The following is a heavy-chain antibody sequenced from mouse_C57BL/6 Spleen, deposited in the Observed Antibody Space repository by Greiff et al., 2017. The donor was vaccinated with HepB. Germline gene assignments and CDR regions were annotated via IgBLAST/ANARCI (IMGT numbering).Heavy chain of an antibody. CDR1: GFSLTSYA. CDR2: IWTGGGT. V-gene: IGHV2-9-1*01. J-gene: IGHJ3*01. CDR3: ASITTVHTGFAY. Sequence: VMLVESGPGLVAPSQSLSITCTVSGFSLTSYAISWVRQPPGKGLEWLGVIWTGGGTNYNSALKSRLSISKDNSKSQVFLKMNSLQTDDTARYYCASITTVHTGFAYWGQGTLVTVSA. D-gene: IGHD1-1*01.